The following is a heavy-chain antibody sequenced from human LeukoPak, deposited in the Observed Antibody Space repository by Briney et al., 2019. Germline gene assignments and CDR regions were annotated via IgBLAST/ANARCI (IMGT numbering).Heavy chain of an antibody. D-gene: IGHD4-17*01. J-gene: IGHJ4*02. Sequence: GGSLRLSCAASGFTFSSSAMSWVRQAPGKGLEWVSAISNNGGYTYYADSVQGRFTISRDNSKSTLCLQMSSLRADDTAVYYCAKHRENFGDSCLDDYWGQGTLVTVSS. CDR2: ISNNGGYT. V-gene: IGHV3-23*01. CDR1: GFTFSSSA. CDR3: AKHRENFGDSCLDDY.